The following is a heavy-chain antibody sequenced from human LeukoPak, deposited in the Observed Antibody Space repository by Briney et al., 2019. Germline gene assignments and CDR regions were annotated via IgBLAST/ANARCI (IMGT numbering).Heavy chain of an antibody. D-gene: IGHD6-13*01. Sequence: SEPLSLTSTVSGGSISSYYWSWIRRPPGKGLEWIGYIYYSGSTNYNPSLKSRVTISVDTSKNQFSLKLSSVTAADTAVYYCARSAEAAADYNWFDPWGQGTLVTVSS. J-gene: IGHJ5*02. V-gene: IGHV4-59*01. CDR3: ARSAEAAADYNWFDP. CDR2: IYYSGST. CDR1: GGSISSYY.